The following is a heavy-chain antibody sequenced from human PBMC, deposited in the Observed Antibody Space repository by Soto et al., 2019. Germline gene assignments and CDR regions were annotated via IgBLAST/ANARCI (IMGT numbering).Heavy chain of an antibody. D-gene: IGHD3-10*01. J-gene: IGHJ4*02. CDR3: AREPSGNQAFDY. CDR2: IHHSGSF. CDR1: GDSIRSNNW. V-gene: IGHV4-4*02. Sequence: SETLSLTCAVSGDSIRSNNWWNWVRQPPGKGLEWIGEIHHSGSFNSNPSLKSRVTISVDNSKNQFSLRLTSVIAADTAVYFCAREPSGNQAFDYWGQGTLVTVSS.